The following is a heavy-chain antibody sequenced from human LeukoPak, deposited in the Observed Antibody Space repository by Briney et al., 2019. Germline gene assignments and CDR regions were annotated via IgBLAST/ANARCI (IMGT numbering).Heavy chain of an antibody. J-gene: IGHJ4*02. CDR2: IYTSGST. V-gene: IGHV4-4*07. Sequence: SETLSLTCTVSGGSISSYYWSWIRQPAGKGLEWIGRIYTSGSTNYNPSLKSRVTMSVDTSKNQFSLKLSSVTAADTAVYYCARHRFIRGSYGRNQTDYWGQGTLVTVSS. D-gene: IGHD4-17*01. CDR1: GGSISSYY. CDR3: ARHRFIRGSYGRNQTDY.